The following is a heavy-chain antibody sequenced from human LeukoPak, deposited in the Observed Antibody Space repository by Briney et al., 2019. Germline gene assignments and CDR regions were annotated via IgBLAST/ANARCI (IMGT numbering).Heavy chain of an antibody. Sequence: ESGGSLRLSCAASGFTFSSYGMHWVRQAPGKGRGWVAVIWYDGSNKYYADSVKGRFTISRDNSKNTLYLQMNSLRAEDTAVYYCAKPSSTFWSGYPDYWGQGTLVTVSS. CDR1: GFTFSSYG. V-gene: IGHV3-30*02. CDR2: IWYDGSNK. J-gene: IGHJ4*02. CDR3: AKPSSTFWSGYPDY. D-gene: IGHD3-3*01.